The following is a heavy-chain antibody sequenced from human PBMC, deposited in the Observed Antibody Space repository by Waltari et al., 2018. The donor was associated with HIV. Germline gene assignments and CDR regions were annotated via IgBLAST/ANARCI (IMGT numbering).Heavy chain of an antibody. CDR1: GGSISSSSYY. V-gene: IGHV4-39*01. CDR2: IYYSGTT. J-gene: IGHJ2*01. D-gene: IGHD6-6*01. Sequence: QLQLQESGPGLVKPSETLSLTCSVSGGSISSSSYYWGWVRQPPGRGLDWIGSIYYSGTTYYNPSLKSRVTISVDTSKTQFSLKLSSVTAADTAVYYCARRFEQLGYFDLWGRGTLVTVSS. CDR3: ARRFEQLGYFDL.